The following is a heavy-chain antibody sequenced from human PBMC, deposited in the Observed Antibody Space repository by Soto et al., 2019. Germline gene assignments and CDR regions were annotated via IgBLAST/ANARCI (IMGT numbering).Heavy chain of an antibody. Sequence: SLRLSCAASGFTFSSYGMHWVRQAPGKGLEWVAVISYDGSNKYYADSVKGRFTISRDNSKNTLYLQMNSLRAEDTAVYYCAKDLGTTHIVVVTAYTFDYWGQG. CDR1: GFTFSSYG. CDR3: AKDLGTTHIVVVTAYTFDY. V-gene: IGHV3-30*18. D-gene: IGHD2-21*02. CDR2: ISYDGSNK. J-gene: IGHJ4*02.